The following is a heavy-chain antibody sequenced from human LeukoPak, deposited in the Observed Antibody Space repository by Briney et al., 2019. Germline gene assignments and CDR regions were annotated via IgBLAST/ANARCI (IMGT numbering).Heavy chain of an antibody. D-gene: IGHD6-13*01. J-gene: IGHJ4*02. CDR1: GGSISSYY. CDR3: ARVPRQQLEYYFDY. Sequence: SETLSLTCTVSGGSISSYYWSGIRQPPGKGLEWIGYIYYSGSTNYNPSLKSRVTISVDTSKNQFSLKLSSVTAADTAVYYCARVPRQQLEYYFDYWGQGTLVTVSS. CDR2: IYYSGST. V-gene: IGHV4-59*01.